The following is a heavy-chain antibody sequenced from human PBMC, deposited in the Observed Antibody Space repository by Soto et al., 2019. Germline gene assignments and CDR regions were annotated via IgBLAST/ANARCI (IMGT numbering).Heavy chain of an antibody. CDR1: GFTFSSYG. D-gene: IGHD5-12*01. J-gene: IGHJ6*02. CDR2: ISYDGSNK. Sequence: PGGSLRLSCVASGFTFSSYGMHWVRQAPGKGLEWVAVISYDGSNKYYADSVKGRFTISRDNSKNTLYLQMNSLRAEDTAVYYCARDYFRFNSGYGFSMDVWGQGTTVNVSS. V-gene: IGHV3-30*03. CDR3: ARDYFRFNSGYGFSMDV.